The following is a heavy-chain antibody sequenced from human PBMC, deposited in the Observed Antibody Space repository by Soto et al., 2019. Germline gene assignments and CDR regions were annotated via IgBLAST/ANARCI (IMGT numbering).Heavy chain of an antibody. Sequence: QVQLVQSGAEVKTPGSSLKVSCKVSGSRFSNYVISWVRQAPGHGLEWLGRIIPIFNSTKYAQNFQGRVTITEDKPTSAASLELSSLRSDDTAVYYCAREGRGKKAGYNGLVSLGYWGQGTLVTVSS. CDR1: GSRFSNYV. D-gene: IGHD1-26*01. J-gene: IGHJ4*02. CDR2: IIPIFNST. V-gene: IGHV1-69*06. CDR3: AREGRGKKAGYNGLVSLGY.